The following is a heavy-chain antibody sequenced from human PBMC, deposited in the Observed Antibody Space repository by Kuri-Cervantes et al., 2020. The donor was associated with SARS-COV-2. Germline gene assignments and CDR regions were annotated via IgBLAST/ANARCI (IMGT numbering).Heavy chain of an antibody. CDR3: ARRHYYDSSGFWFDP. CDR1: GYSISSGYY. Sequence: SETLSLTCTVSGYSISSGYYWGWIRQPPGKGLEWIGNIYHSGSTYYNVSLKSRVTVSVDTSKNQFSLELSSVTAADTAVYYCARRHYYDSSGFWFDPWGQGTLVTVSS. J-gene: IGHJ5*02. D-gene: IGHD3-22*01. V-gene: IGHV4-38-2*02. CDR2: IYHSGST.